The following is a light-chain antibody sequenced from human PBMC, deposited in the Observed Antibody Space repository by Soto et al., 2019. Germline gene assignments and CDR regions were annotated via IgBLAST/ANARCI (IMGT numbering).Light chain of an antibody. CDR2: AAS. J-gene: IGKJ5*01. V-gene: IGKV1-17*03. CDR3: LQHNSYPRS. CDR1: QGISNY. Sequence: DIQMTQSPSAMSASVGDRITITCRASQGISNYLAWFQQKQGKVPKRLIYAASNLQSGVPSRFSGSGSGTEFTLTISNLQPKDFATYYCLQHNSYPRSFGQGTRLEIK.